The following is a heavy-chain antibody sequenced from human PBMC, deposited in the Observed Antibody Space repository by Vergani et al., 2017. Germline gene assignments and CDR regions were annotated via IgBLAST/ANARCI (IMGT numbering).Heavy chain of an antibody. Sequence: QVQLVQSGSEVRKPGASVKVSCQVSGYSLTELTIHWVRQAPGKGLEWMGGFDPEHGEVTFSQHIQGRVTMTEDRSTDTAYMELSSLRQEDTALYYCAIVTEYYDSSGYYLDYWGQGTLVTGSS. CDR1: GYSLTELT. D-gene: IGHD3-22*01. V-gene: IGHV1-24*01. CDR2: FDPEHGEV. CDR3: AIVTEYYDSSGYYLDY. J-gene: IGHJ4*02.